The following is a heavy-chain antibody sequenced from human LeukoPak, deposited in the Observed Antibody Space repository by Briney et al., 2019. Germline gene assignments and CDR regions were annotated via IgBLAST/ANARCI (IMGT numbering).Heavy chain of an antibody. D-gene: IGHD3-16*01. CDR2: IYPSGST. CDR1: GGPISGYN. CDR3: ARAGGITFGGGWEDYFDY. J-gene: IGHJ4*02. Sequence: SETLSLPCTASGGPISGYNGSWIRQPPGKGLNGIGRIYPSGSTNPTPSLKSLFTMSVDTSKNQCSLKLSSVTAADTAVYYCARAGGITFGGGWEDYFDYWGQGTLVTVSS. V-gene: IGHV4-4*07.